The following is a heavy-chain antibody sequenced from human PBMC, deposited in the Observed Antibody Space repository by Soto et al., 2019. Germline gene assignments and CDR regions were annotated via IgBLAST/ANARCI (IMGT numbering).Heavy chain of an antibody. CDR3: ATRFYDSSGYYLFYFDS. D-gene: IGHD3-22*01. V-gene: IGHV4-34*01. CDR2: INHSGST. Sequence: LSLTCAVSGGSFSFYYWSWIRQPPGKELEWIGEINHSGSTNYNSSLKSRVTISVDTSKNQFSLKLSSVTAADTAVYYCATRFYDSSGYYLFYFDSWGQGTLVTVSS. J-gene: IGHJ4*02. CDR1: GGSFSFYY.